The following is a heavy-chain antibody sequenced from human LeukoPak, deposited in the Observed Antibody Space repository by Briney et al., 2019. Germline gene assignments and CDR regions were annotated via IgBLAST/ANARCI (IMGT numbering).Heavy chain of an antibody. CDR2: ISNSDSTI. D-gene: IGHD2-2*03. Sequence: GGSLRLSCAASGFTFSSYEMNWVRQARGRGLEWVSYISNSDSTIYYADSVKGRFTISRDNAKNSLYLQMNSLGAEDTAVYYCARERGGFCSSTTCSRAFDIWGQGTMVTVSS. CDR1: GFTFSSYE. J-gene: IGHJ3*02. V-gene: IGHV3-48*03. CDR3: ARERGGFCSSTTCSRAFDI.